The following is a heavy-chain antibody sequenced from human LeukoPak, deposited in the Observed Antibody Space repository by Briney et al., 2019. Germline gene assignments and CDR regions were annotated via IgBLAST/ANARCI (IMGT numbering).Heavy chain of an antibody. V-gene: IGHV3-74*01. Sequence: GGSLRLSCAASGFTFSSYWMHWVRQAPGKGLVWVSRINSDGSSTSYADSVKGRFTISRDNSKNSLYLQMNSLRAEDTAVYYCARDKIVGATHFDYWGQGTLVTVSS. J-gene: IGHJ4*02. D-gene: IGHD1-26*01. CDR2: INSDGSST. CDR3: ARDKIVGATHFDY. CDR1: GFTFSSYW.